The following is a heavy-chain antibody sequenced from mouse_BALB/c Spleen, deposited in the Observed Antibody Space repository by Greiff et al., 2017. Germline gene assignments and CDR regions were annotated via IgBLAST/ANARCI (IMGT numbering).Heavy chain of an antibody. V-gene: IGHV1-7*01. CDR2: INPSTGCT. D-gene: IGHD2-3*01. J-gene: IGHJ4*01. CDR3: ARVNGVYDYAMDY. Sequence: QVQLQQSGAELAKPGASVKMSCKASGYTFTSYWMHWVKQRPGQGLEWIGYINPSTGCTEYNQKFKDKATLTADKSSSTAYMQLSSLTSEDSAVYYCARVNGVYDYAMDYWGQGTSVTVSS. CDR1: GYTFTSYW.